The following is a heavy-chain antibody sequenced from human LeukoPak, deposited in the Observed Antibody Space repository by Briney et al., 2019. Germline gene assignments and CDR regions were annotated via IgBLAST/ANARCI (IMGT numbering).Heavy chain of an antibody. CDR3: VTDTVVPLAQIDH. V-gene: IGHV3-15*01. D-gene: IGHD2-15*01. CDR1: GFTFTNPW. CDR2: VRSVAAGGAT. J-gene: IGHJ4*02. Sequence: PGGPLTFTCPASGFTFTNPWLGWVCQPQGKGRGGVGRVRSVAAGGATEYAAPVEGRFIISRDDSKHTLSLQMNSLEIEDTAVYFCVTDTVVPLAQIDHWGQGTLVTVSS.